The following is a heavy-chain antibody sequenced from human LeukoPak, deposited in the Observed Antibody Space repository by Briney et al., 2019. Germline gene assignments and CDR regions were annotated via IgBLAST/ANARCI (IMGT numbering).Heavy chain of an antibody. CDR3: ARTLAGGAFDI. Sequence: SETLSLTCTVSGGSISSSSYYWGWLRQPPGTGLEWIGSIYYSGSTYYNPSLKSRVTISVDTSKNQFSLKLSSVTAADTAVYYCARTLAGGAFDIWGQGTMVTVSS. CDR2: IYYSGST. V-gene: IGHV4-39*07. J-gene: IGHJ3*02. CDR1: GGSISSSSYY. D-gene: IGHD6-19*01.